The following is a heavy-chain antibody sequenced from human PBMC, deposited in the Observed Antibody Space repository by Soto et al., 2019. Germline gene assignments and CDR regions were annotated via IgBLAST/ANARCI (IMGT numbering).Heavy chain of an antibody. V-gene: IGHV4-4*02. J-gene: IGHJ4*02. D-gene: IGHD1-26*01. Sequence: QVQLQESGPGLVKPSGTLSLTCAVSAGSISSGNWWSWVRQPPGKGLEWIGEVSHRGSTTYNPSRNSRVTISVDKSKHQASLKLTSVTAADTAVYYCSTGWELYNYWGQGTLVTVSS. CDR3: STGWELYNY. CDR2: VSHRGST. CDR1: AGSISSGNW.